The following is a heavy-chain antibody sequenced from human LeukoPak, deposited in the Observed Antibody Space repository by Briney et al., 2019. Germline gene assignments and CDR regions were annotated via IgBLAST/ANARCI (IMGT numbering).Heavy chain of an antibody. J-gene: IGHJ3*02. CDR2: IYYSGST. CDR3: ARETYSDAFDI. V-gene: IGHV4-59*12. Sequence: PSETLSLTCTVSGGSISSYYWSWIRQPPGKGLEWIGNIYYSGSTNYNPSLKSRVTISVDTSKNQFSLKLSSVTAADTAVYYCARETYSDAFDIWGQGTLVTVSS. D-gene: IGHD2-15*01. CDR1: GGSISSYY.